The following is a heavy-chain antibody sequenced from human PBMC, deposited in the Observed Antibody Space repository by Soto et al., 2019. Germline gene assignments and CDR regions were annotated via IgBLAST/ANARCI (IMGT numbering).Heavy chain of an antibody. J-gene: IGHJ4*02. V-gene: IGHV4-30-2*01. CDR1: GGSISSGGYS. CDR3: ARGNTVTRFDY. Sequence: PSETLSLTXAVSGGSISSGGYSWSWIRQPPGKGLEWIGYIYHSGSTYYNPSLKSRVTISVDRSKNQFSLKLSSVTAADTAVYYCARGNTVTRFDYWGQGTLVTSPQ. CDR2: IYHSGST. D-gene: IGHD4-17*01.